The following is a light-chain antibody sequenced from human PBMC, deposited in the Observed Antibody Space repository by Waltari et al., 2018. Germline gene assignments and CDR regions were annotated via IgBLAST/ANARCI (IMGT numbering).Light chain of an antibody. Sequence: EIVLTQSPAPLSLSPVERATLSCRASQCVSSYLAWYQQKSGQAPRLPIYDASSRATGIPARFSGGGSGTDFTLTISSLEPEDFAVYYCQQRSDWLLTFGGGTKVEIK. CDR1: QCVSSY. CDR3: QQRSDWLLT. CDR2: DAS. V-gene: IGKV3-11*01. J-gene: IGKJ4*01.